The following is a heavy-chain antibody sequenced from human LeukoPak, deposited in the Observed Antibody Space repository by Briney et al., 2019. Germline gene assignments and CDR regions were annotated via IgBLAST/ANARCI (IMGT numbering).Heavy chain of an antibody. CDR2: IYYSGST. CDR3: ARVYSRENSFDY. J-gene: IGHJ4*02. Sequence: SETLSLTCTVSGGPISSYYWSWIRQPPGKGLEWIGYIYYSGSTNYNPSLKSRVTISVDTSKNQFSLKLRSVTAADTAVYYCARVYSRENSFDYWGQGTLVTVSS. D-gene: IGHD5-18*01. V-gene: IGHV4-59*01. CDR1: GGPISSYY.